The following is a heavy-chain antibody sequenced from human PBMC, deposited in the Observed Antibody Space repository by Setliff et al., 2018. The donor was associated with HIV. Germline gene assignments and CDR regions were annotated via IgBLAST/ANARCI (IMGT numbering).Heavy chain of an antibody. Sequence: ASVQVSCKASGGTFGNYGVGWVRQAPGQGLEWVGGIVPILNIANYAQEFQGRATITADKSTSTVYMEVRDLKPDDTALYYCARGWSEGTHLFQVEYFQHWGQGTQVTVSS. D-gene: IGHD2-15*01. J-gene: IGHJ1*01. CDR1: GGTFGNYG. CDR2: IVPILNIA. CDR3: ARGWSEGTHLFQVEYFQH. V-gene: IGHV1-69*10.